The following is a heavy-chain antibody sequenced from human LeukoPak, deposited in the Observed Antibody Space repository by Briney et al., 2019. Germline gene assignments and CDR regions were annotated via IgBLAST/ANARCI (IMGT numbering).Heavy chain of an antibody. D-gene: IGHD3-10*01. CDR2: VYYSGST. CDR1: GGSISISSYY. CDR3: ARHSRSVDYGSGSYTWDY. Sequence: SETLSLTCTVSGGSISISSYYWGWIRQPPGKGLEWIGSVYYSGSTYYNLSLKSRVTISVDTSRNQFSLKLSSVTAADTAVYYCARHSRSVDYGSGSYTWDYWGQGTPVTVSS. J-gene: IGHJ4*02. V-gene: IGHV4-39*01.